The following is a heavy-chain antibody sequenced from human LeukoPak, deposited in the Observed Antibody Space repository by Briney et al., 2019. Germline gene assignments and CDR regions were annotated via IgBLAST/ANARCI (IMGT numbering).Heavy chain of an antibody. CDR3: ASTPFGPTDY. D-gene: IGHD2-2*01. Sequence: GGSLRLSCAASGFTFSSYAMSWVRQAPGKGLEWVSAISGSGGSTYYADSVKDRFTISRDNSKNSLYLQMNSLRAEDTAVYYCASTPFGPTDYWGQGTLVTVSS. CDR1: GFTFSSYA. CDR2: ISGSGGST. J-gene: IGHJ4*02. V-gene: IGHV3-23*01.